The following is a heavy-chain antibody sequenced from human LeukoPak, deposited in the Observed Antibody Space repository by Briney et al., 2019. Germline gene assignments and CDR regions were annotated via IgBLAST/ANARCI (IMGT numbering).Heavy chain of an antibody. CDR2: ISAYNGNT. V-gene: IGHV1-18*01. D-gene: IGHD3-22*01. Sequence: GASVKVSCTASGYTFTSYGISWVRQAPGQGLEWMGWISAYNGNTNYAQKLQGRVTMTTDTSTSTAYMELRSLRSDDTAVYYCARIDYDSSGYYYGIDYYFDYWGQGTLFTVSS. J-gene: IGHJ4*02. CDR1: GYTFTSYG. CDR3: ARIDYDSSGYYYGIDYYFDY.